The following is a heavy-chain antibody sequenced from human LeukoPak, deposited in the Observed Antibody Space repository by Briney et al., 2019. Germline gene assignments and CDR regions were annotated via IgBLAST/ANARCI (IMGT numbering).Heavy chain of an antibody. CDR2: IYHSGST. D-gene: IGHD4-17*01. V-gene: IGHV4-4*02. Sequence: SETLSLTCAVSGGPISSSNWWSWVRQPPGKGLEWIGEIYHSGSTNYNPSLKSRVTISVDKSKNQFSLKLSSVTAADTAVYYCARRSMTTVTYNWFDPWGQGTLVTVSS. J-gene: IGHJ5*02. CDR3: ARRSMTTVTYNWFDP. CDR1: GGPISSSNW.